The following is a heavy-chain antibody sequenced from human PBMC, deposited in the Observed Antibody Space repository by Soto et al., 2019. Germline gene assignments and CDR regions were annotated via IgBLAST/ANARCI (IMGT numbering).Heavy chain of an antibody. CDR3: AHIAYYYDSSGYYSNAEYFQH. D-gene: IGHD3-22*01. Sequence: QITLKESGPTLVKPTQTLTLTCTFSGFSLSTSGVGVGWIRQPPGKALEWRALIYGDDDKRYSPSLKSRLTPAKDTSKNEVVLRRTNMDPVDTATYCCAHIAYYYDSSGYYSNAEYFQHWGQGTRVTVSS. V-gene: IGHV2-5*02. J-gene: IGHJ1*01. CDR2: IYGDDDK. CDR1: GFSLSTSGVG.